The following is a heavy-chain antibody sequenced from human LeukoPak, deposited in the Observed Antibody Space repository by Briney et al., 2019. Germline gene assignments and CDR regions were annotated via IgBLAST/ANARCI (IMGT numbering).Heavy chain of an antibody. D-gene: IGHD6-13*01. CDR3: AVTPSYSSSWYVGY. CDR1: SGSISSGDYY. J-gene: IGHJ4*02. Sequence: SQTLSLTCTVSSGSISSGDYYWSWIRQPPGKGLEWIGYIYYSGSTYYNPSLKSRVTISVDTSKNQFSLKLSSVTAADTAVYYCAVTPSYSSSWYVGYWGQGTLVTVSS. CDR2: IYYSGST. V-gene: IGHV4-30-4*01.